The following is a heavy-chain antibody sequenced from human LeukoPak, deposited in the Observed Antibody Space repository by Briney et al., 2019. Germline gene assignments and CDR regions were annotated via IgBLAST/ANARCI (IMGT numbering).Heavy chain of an antibody. J-gene: IGHJ4*02. CDR3: ARDQRWELPLDY. D-gene: IGHD1-26*01. V-gene: IGHV4-39*07. CDR1: GGSNSSSSYY. CDR2: IYYSGST. Sequence: PSETLSLTCTVSGGSNSSSSYYWGWIRQPPGKGLEWIGSIYYSGSTYYNPSLKSRVTISVDTSKNQFSLKLSSVTAADTAVYYCARDQRWELPLDYWGQGTLVTVSS.